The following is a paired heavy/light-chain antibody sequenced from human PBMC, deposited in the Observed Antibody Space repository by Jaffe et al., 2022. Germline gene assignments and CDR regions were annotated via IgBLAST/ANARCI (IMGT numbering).Heavy chain of an antibody. CDR2: IYRGGTT. J-gene: IGHJ6*03. CDR1: GLIVSNNY. V-gene: IGHV3-53*02. Sequence: EVQLVETGGGLIQPGGSLRLTCAASGLIVSNNYMSWLRQVPGKGLQWVSVIYRGGTTHYADSVRGRFIISRDVSKNTVYLQMNSLRDEDTAVYYCARIPLDDYGDHYFFYYMDVWGKGTTVIVSS. D-gene: IGHD4-17*01. CDR3: ARIPLDDYGDHYFFYYMDV.
Light chain of an antibody. J-gene: IGKJ4*01. CDR2: DAS. CDR3: QQRGNWPLT. Sequence: EFVLTQSPATLSLSPGERATLSCRASQTLDILLAWYQQKPGQAPRLLIYDASKRATGIPARFSGSGSGTDFTLTISSLEAEDSAVYYCQQRGNWPLTFGGGTKVEIK. V-gene: IGKV3-11*01. CDR1: QTLDIL.